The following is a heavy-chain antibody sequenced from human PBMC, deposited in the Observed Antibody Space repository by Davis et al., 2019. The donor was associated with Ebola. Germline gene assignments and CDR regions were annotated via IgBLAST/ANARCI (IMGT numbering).Heavy chain of an antibody. Sequence: ASVKVSCKASGYTFTSYGISWVRQAPGQGLEWMGWMNPNSGNTGYAQKFQGRVTMTRNTSISTAYMELSSLRSEDTAVYYCARERPVQLWSGEFDYWGQGTLVTVSS. CDR1: GYTFTSYG. CDR2: MNPNSGNT. D-gene: IGHD5-18*01. CDR3: ARERPVQLWSGEFDY. J-gene: IGHJ4*02. V-gene: IGHV1-8*02.